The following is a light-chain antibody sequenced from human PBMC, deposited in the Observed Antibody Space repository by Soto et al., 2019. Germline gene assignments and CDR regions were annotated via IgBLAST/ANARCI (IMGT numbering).Light chain of an antibody. CDR1: QSVRYNF. CDR2: DTS. CDR3: QHYGDSPWT. J-gene: IGKJ1*01. Sequence: EIVLTQSPGTLSLSPGERATLSCRASQSVRYNFLAWYQQKPGQAPRLLMYDTSSRATGIPDRYSGSGSGTDFTLTISRLEPEDFAVYYCQHYGDSPWTFGQGTKVAIK. V-gene: IGKV3-20*01.